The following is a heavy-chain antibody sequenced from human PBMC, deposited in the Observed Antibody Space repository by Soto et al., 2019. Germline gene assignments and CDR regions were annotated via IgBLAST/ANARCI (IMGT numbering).Heavy chain of an antibody. Sequence: PGGSLRLSCAASGFTFSSYAMSWVRQAPGKGLEWVSAISGSGGSTYYADSVKGRFTISRDNSKNTLYLQMNSLRAEDTAVYYCAKAGGTQLWKAYYFDYWGQGTLVTVSS. CDR2: ISGSGGST. J-gene: IGHJ4*02. V-gene: IGHV3-23*01. D-gene: IGHD5-18*01. CDR1: GFTFSSYA. CDR3: AKAGGTQLWKAYYFDY.